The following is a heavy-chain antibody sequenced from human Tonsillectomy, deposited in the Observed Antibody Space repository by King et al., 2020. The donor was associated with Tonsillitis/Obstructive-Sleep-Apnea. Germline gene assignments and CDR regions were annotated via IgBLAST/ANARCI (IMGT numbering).Heavy chain of an antibody. Sequence: VQLQQWGAGLLKPSETLSLTCAVYGGSCSGYYCSWIRQPPVTGLEWIGEITPSVSSNYNPSLKSRVTITVDTSKNQFSLKLSSVTAADTAVYYCATQYCTSTSCFSWFDPWGQGTLVTVSS. V-gene: IGHV4-34*01. CDR2: ITPSVSS. D-gene: IGHD2-2*01. CDR3: ATQYCTSTSCFSWFDP. J-gene: IGHJ5*02. CDR1: GGSCSGYY.